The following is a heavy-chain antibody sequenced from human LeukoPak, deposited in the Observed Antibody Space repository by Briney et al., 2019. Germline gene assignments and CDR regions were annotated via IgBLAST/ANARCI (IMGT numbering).Heavy chain of an antibody. V-gene: IGHV3-30*02. D-gene: IGHD3-3*01. Sequence: GGSLRLSCAASGFIFSENAMHWVRQAPGKGLDWVAYIGVDETFKEYADSVKGRFTISRDNSENTLFLQMNSLRSDDTAVYYCAEDFWNFRDSWGQGTLVTVSS. CDR3: AEDFWNFRDS. CDR2: IGVDETFK. J-gene: IGHJ5*01. CDR1: GFIFSENA.